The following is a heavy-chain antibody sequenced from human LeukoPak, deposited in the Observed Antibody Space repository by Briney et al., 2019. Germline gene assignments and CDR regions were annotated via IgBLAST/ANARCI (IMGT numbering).Heavy chain of an antibody. CDR2: IYPGDSDT. D-gene: IGHD6-13*01. Sequence: GESLKISCKGSGXSFNFYWIGWVRQMPGKGLEWMGIIYPGDSDTRYSPPFQGQVTISADKSISTAYLQWSSLKASDTAMYYCARQDGSAWYYFDYWGQGTLVTVSS. CDR3: ARQDGSAWYYFDY. CDR1: GXSFNFYW. V-gene: IGHV5-51*01. J-gene: IGHJ4*02.